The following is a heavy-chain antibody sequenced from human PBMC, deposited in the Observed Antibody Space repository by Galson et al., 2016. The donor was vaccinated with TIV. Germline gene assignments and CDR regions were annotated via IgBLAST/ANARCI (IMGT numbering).Heavy chain of an antibody. CDR1: GGSISSYF. CDR2: IADVGNT. V-gene: IGHV4-4*07. CDR3: ARRVTERQCGGALSWFDP. D-gene: IGHD1-1*01. J-gene: IGHJ5*02. Sequence: ETLSLTCTVSGGSISSYFWYWIRQPAGKGLEWIGRIADVGNTIYNPSLNSPVTLSVDTSKNQFPLKLTSVTAADTAVYDCARRVTERQCGGALSWFDPWGQGTRVIVSS.